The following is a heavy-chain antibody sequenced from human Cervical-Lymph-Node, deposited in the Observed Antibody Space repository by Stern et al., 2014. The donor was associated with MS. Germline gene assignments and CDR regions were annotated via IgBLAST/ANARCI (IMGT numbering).Heavy chain of an antibody. Sequence: VPLVESGGGVVQPGRSLRLSCVVSGFTFRTYAMHWVRQAPGTGLEWVAFVSYDGTQRNSTDSVKARFTISRDNSKNTLYLHMNSLRDEDTAVYFCARGGRGVGLEYWGQGALVTVSS. CDR1: GFTFRTYA. J-gene: IGHJ4*02. V-gene: IGHV3-30*10. D-gene: IGHD3-10*01. CDR3: ARGGRGVGLEY. CDR2: VSYDGTQR.